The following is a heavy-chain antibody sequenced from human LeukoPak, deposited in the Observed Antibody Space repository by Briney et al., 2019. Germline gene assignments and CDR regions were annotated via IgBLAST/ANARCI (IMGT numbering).Heavy chain of an antibody. Sequence: ASVKVSSKASGGTFTSYAISWVRQAPGQGLEWMGGIIPIFATANYAQKFHGRVTITADESTSTAYMELSSLRSEDTAVYYCATSYVGCPCYYGMDVWGQGTAVTVS. J-gene: IGHJ6*02. D-gene: IGHD4-23*01. CDR1: GGTFTSYA. CDR3: ATSYVGCPCYYGMDV. V-gene: IGHV1-69*13. CDR2: IIPIFATA.